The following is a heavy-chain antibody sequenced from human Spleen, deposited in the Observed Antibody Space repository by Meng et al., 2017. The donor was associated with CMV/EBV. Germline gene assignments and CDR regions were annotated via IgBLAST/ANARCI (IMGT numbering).Heavy chain of an antibody. CDR1: GFTFSDYY. V-gene: IGHV3-11*01. D-gene: IGHD1-7*01. CDR3: ARDMGTTYYGFYYGMDV. CDR2: ISSSGSTI. J-gene: IGHJ6*02. Sequence: GESLKISCAASGFTFSDYYMSWIRQAPGKGLEWVSYISSSGSTIYYADSVKGRFTISRDNAKNSLYLQMNILRAEDTAVYYCARDMGTTYYGFYYGMDVWGQGTTVTVSS.